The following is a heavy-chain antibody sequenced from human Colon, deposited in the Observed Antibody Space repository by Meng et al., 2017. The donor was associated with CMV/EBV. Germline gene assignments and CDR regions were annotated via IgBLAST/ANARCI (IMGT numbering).Heavy chain of an antibody. CDR2: IYYSGST. Sequence: GSLRLSCTVSGGSISTYYWSWIRQSPGKGLEWIGYIYYSGSTNYNPSLKSRVTISLDTSKTQFSLRLSSVTAADTALYYCARGPGSRHYFDYWCQGTLVTVSS. J-gene: IGHJ4*02. D-gene: IGHD1-14*01. CDR1: GGSISTYY. V-gene: IGHV4-59*01. CDR3: ARGPGSRHYFDY.